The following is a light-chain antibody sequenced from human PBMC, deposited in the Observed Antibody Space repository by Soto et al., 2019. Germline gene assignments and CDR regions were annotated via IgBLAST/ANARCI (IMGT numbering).Light chain of an antibody. CDR2: GPS. V-gene: IGKV1-39*01. CDR3: QQTFSTPHT. Sequence: DIQMTQSPLSLSASVGDRVAITCRSSLSINTYLNWIQQKPEKAPKVLIYGPSSLQNGVPSRFSGSGYGTVFTLTISSLQPEDSATYYGQQTFSTPHTFGRGTHLEIK. CDR1: LSINTY. J-gene: IGKJ2*01.